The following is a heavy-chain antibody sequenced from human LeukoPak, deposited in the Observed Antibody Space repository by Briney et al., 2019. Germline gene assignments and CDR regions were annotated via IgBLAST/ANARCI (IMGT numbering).Heavy chain of an antibody. J-gene: IGHJ6*03. CDR1: GGSINSYY. CDR3: ARDQNAAAGAYYYHSYYMDV. V-gene: IGHV4-4*07. Sequence: SETLSLTCTVSGGSINSYYWSWIGQPAGKGLEWIGRIYGSGSTNYNPSLRSRITMSIDTSKNQFSLKLSPVTAADTAVYYCARDQNAAAGAYYYHSYYMDVWGKGTTVTVSS. D-gene: IGHD6-13*01. CDR2: IYGSGST.